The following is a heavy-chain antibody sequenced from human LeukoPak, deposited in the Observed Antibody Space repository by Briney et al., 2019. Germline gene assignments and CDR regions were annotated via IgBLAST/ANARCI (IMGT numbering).Heavy chain of an antibody. V-gene: IGHV3-30*02. CDR2: IRKDGSHK. Sequence: PGGSLRLSCGASGFTFSDHDMHWVRQAPGKGLEWVTFIRKDGSHKFYVDSVRGRFTISRDNSKNTLYLQMNSLRAEDTAVYYCAKDGLPPMITFGGVMRFADYWGQGTLVTVSS. J-gene: IGHJ4*02. CDR1: GFTFSDHD. CDR3: AKDGLPPMITFGGVMRFADY. D-gene: IGHD3-16*01.